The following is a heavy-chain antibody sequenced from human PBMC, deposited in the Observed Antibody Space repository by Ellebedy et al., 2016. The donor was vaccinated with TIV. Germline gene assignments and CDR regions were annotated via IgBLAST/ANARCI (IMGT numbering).Heavy chain of an antibody. D-gene: IGHD7-27*01. CDR2: ISPSVDIT. CDR1: GFTFSSFA. Sequence: PGGSLRLSCAASGFTFSSFAMNWVRQAPGKGLEWVSAISPSVDITYFADSVKGRFTISRDNSQDTVHLQMHSLRAEDTAVYYCTKRGVAWAAFDIWGPGTLVTVSS. CDR3: TKRGVAWAAFDI. V-gene: IGHV3-23*01. J-gene: IGHJ3*02.